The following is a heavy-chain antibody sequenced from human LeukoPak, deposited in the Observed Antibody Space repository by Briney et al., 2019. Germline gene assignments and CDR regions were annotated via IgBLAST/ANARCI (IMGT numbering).Heavy chain of an antibody. V-gene: IGHV3-23*01. CDR3: AKVCVRCSEDFDY. CDR2: ISGSGGST. D-gene: IGHD2-15*01. CDR1: GFTFDDYA. Sequence: GGSLRLSCAASGFTFDDYAMSWVRQAPGKGLEWVSAISGSGGSTYYADSVKGRFTISRDNSKNTLYLQMNSLRAEDTAVYYCAKVCVRCSEDFDYWGQGTLVTVSS. J-gene: IGHJ4*02.